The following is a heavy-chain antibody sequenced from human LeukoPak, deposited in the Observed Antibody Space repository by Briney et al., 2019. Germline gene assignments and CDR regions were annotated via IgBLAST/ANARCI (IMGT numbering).Heavy chain of an antibody. V-gene: IGHV4-59*02. D-gene: IGHD3-3*01. CDR1: GDSVNAYY. CDR2: IHYSGST. Sequence: SETLSLTCTVFGDSVNAYYWSWIRQTPGKGLEWIGYIHYSGSTNYNPSLKSRLTISIDSSKNQFSLKLSSVTAADTAVYYCARQRGAFWSGYYSFFDYWGQGTLVTVSS. CDR3: ARQRGAFWSGYYSFFDY. J-gene: IGHJ4*02.